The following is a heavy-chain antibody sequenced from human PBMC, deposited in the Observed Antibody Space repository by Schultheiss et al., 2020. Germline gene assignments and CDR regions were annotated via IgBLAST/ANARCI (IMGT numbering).Heavy chain of an antibody. J-gene: IGHJ6*02. Sequence: SETLSLTCAVSDGSISSNNWWSWVRQPPGKGLEWIGEIYHSGSTNYNPSLKSRVTISVDTSKNQFSLKLSSVTAADTAVYYCARDRFHMVATTGMDVWGQGTTVTVSS. D-gene: IGHD5-12*01. CDR3: ARDRFHMVATTGMDV. CDR2: IYHSGST. CDR1: DGSISSNNW. V-gene: IGHV4-4*02.